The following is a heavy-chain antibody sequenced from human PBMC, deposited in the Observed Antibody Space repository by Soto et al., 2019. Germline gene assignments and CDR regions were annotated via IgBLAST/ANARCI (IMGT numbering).Heavy chain of an antibody. D-gene: IGHD2-15*01. CDR2: IYPGDSDT. CDR3: ARHWSNTGYCSGGSCYPFDY. CDR1: GYSFTSYW. J-gene: IGHJ4*02. V-gene: IGHV5-51*01. Sequence: EVQLVQSGAEVKKPGESLKISCKGSGYSFTSYWIGWVRQMPGKGLEWMGIIYPGDSDTRYSPSFQGQVTISADKSISTAYLQWSSLKASDTAMYYCARHWSNTGYCSGGSCYPFDYWGQGTLVTVSS.